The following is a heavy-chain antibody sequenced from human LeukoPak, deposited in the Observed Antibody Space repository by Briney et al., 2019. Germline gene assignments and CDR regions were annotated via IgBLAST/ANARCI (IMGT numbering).Heavy chain of an antibody. J-gene: IGHJ6*02. CDR1: GYTFTGYY. D-gene: IGHD6-19*01. CDR2: INPNSGGT. V-gene: IGHV1-2*02. Sequence: ASVTVSFKASGYTFTGYYMHWVRQAPGQGLEWMGWINPNSGGTNYAQKFQGRVTMTRDTSISTAYMELSRLRSDDTAVYYCAREGSSGWYYYYGMDVWGQGTTVTVSS. CDR3: AREGSSGWYYYYGMDV.